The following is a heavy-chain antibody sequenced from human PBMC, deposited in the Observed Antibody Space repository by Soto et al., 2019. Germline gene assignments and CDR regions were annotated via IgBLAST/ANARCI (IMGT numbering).Heavy chain of an antibody. Sequence: GGSLRLSCAVSGSTFSSYGMHWVRQAPGKGLEWVAAIWLDGSKATYADSVMGRFTVSRDNSKNSLYLQMNSLRAEDTAVYYCARWVPPDYWGQGTLVTVSS. CDR1: GSTFSSYG. V-gene: IGHV3-33*01. CDR3: ARWVPPDY. J-gene: IGHJ4*02. CDR2: IWLDGSKA.